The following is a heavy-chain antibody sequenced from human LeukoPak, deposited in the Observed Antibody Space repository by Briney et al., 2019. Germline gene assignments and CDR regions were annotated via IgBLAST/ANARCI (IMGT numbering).Heavy chain of an antibody. V-gene: IGHV3-7*01. CDR3: ARLYCGVGICYSYYMDV. CDR2: IKQDGSDR. J-gene: IGHJ6*03. CDR1: GFTFSDYW. Sequence: GGSLRLSCTASGFTFSDYWMIWVRQVLGKGLQWVADIKQDGSDRFYVDSVKGRFAIARDNAKNSVYLQRNSLRAEDTAVYYCARLYCGVGICYSYYMDVWGKGTTVTVSS. D-gene: IGHD2-21*01.